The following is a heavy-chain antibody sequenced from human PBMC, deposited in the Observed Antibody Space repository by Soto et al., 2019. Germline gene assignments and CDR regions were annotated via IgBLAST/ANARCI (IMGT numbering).Heavy chain of an antibody. D-gene: IGHD1-7*01. CDR1: GFTFSSYG. J-gene: IGHJ4*02. Sequence: PGGSLRLSCAASGFTFSSYGMSWVRQAPGKGLEWVSAISGSGGSTYYADSVKGRFTISRDNSKNTLYLQMNSLRAEDTAVYYCAKDRRTISGYNWNYYYWGQATLVTVSS. V-gene: IGHV3-23*01. CDR2: ISGSGGST. CDR3: AKDRRTISGYNWNYYY.